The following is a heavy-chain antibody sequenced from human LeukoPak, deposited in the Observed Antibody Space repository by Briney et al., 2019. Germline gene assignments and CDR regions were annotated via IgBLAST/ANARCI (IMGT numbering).Heavy chain of an antibody. D-gene: IGHD6-19*01. J-gene: IGHJ5*02. CDR3: ARVAGWHWFDP. Sequence: GGSLRLSCAASGFTLSSYDMTWVRQAPGRGLEGVSSIRPSGDNTYYGDSVKGRFTISRDNSKNTLYLQMNNMRVDGTAVYYCARVAGWHWFDPWGQGTLVTVSS. CDR1: GFTLSSYD. CDR2: IRPSGDNT. V-gene: IGHV3-23*01.